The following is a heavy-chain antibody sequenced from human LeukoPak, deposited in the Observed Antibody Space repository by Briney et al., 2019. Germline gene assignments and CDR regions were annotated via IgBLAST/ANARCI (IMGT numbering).Heavy chain of an antibody. CDR1: GFTFSSYG. V-gene: IGHV3-30*18. D-gene: IGHD2-15*01. J-gene: IGHJ4*02. CDR2: ISYDGSNK. CDR3: AKDYCSGGSCYHDY. Sequence: PGRSLRLSCAASGFTFSSYGMHWVRQAPGKGLEWVAVISYDGSNKYYADSVKGRFTISRDNSKNTLYLQMNSLRAEDTAVYYCAKDYCSGGSCYHDYWGQGTLVTVSS.